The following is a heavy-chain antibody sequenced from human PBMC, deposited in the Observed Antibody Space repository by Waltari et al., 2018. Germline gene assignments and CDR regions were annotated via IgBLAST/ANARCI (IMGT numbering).Heavy chain of an antibody. V-gene: IGHV1-69*01. D-gene: IGHD4-17*01. CDR3: ARGRVGANDYGDSVAWYMDV. J-gene: IGHJ6*03. CDR1: GGTFSSYA. Sequence: QVQLVQSGAEVKKPGSSVKVSCKASGGTFSSYAISWSRQAPGQWLEWMGRFTPMFGQATYATKSKARVTITADESTSKAYMELGSLGSEDTAVYYCARGRVGANDYGDSVAWYMDVWGKGTTVTVSS. CDR2: FTPMFGQA.